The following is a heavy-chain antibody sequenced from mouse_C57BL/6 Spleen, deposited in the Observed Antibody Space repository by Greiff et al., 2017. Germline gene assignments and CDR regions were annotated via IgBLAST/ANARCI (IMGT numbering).Heavy chain of an antibody. CDR3: ARSGIYDGYYRFAY. D-gene: IGHD2-3*01. CDR2: INPSNGGT. J-gene: IGHJ3*01. CDR1: GYTFTSYW. V-gene: IGHV1-53*01. Sequence: VQLQQSGTELVKPGASVKLSCKASGYTFTSYWMHWVKQRPGQGLEWIGNINPSNGGTNYNEKFKSKATLTVDKSSSTAYMQLSSLTSEDSAVYYCARSGIYDGYYRFAYWGQGTLVTVSA.